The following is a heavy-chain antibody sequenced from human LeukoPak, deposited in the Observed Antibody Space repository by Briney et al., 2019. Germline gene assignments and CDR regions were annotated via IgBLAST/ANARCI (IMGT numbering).Heavy chain of an antibody. CDR1: GFTFSSYE. D-gene: IGHD5-24*01. J-gene: IGHJ4*02. V-gene: IGHV3-48*03. Sequence: GGSLRLSCAASGFTFSSYEMNWVRQAPGKGLEWVSHISSSGSSIYYADSVKGRFTIFRDNAKNSLYLQMNSLRAEDTATYYCATGEVKGDGYNFDSWGQGTLVTVSS. CDR2: ISSSGSSI. CDR3: ATGEVKGDGYNFDS.